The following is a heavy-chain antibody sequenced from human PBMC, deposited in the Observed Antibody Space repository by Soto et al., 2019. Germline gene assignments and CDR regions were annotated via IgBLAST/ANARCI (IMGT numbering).Heavy chain of an antibody. CDR3: ARHVSLIRRVIVFDY. D-gene: IGHD3-10*01. V-gene: IGHV4-59*08. CDR1: SGSVSNYY. Sequence: SETLSLTCTVSSGSVSNYYWSWLRQPPGKGLEWIGYIYYSGNSQYNPSLKSRVTMSVDTSKNQFSLKLSSVTAADTAVYYCARHVSLIRRVIVFDYWGQGALVTVSS. J-gene: IGHJ4*02. CDR2: IYYSGNS.